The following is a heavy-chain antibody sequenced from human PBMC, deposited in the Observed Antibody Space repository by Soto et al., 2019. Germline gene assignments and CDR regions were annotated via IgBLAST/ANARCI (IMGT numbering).Heavy chain of an antibody. CDR3: TTQNCSGGSCYSGYYYYGLDV. J-gene: IGHJ6*02. V-gene: IGHV3-15*07. D-gene: IGHD2-15*01. CDR1: GFTFSNAW. CDR2: IKSKTDGGTA. Sequence: EVQLVESGGGLVKPGGSLRLSCAASGFTFSNAWMNWVRQAPGKGLEWVGRIKSKTDGGTADYAAPVKGRFTISRDDSKNTLFLQMDSLITEDTAVYYCTTQNCSGGSCYSGYYYYGLDVWGPGTTVSVSS.